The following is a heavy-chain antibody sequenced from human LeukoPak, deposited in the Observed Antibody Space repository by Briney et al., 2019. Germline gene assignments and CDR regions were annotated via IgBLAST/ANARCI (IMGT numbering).Heavy chain of an antibody. Sequence: GGSLRLYCAASGFTFSSYAMHWGRQAPGKGLEWVAVISYDGSNKYYADSVKGRFTISRDNSKNTLFLQMNSLRAEDTAVYYCARDRDYYDSSGPLDYWGQGTLVTVSS. CDR2: ISYDGSNK. D-gene: IGHD3-22*01. CDR1: GFTFSSYA. V-gene: IGHV3-30-3*01. CDR3: ARDRDYYDSSGPLDY. J-gene: IGHJ4*02.